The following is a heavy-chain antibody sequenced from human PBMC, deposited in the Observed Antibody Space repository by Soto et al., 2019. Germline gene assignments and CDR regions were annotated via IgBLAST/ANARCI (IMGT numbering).Heavy chain of an antibody. D-gene: IGHD6-19*01. Sequence: ASVKVSCKASGYTFTSYYMHWVRQAPGQGLEWMGIINPSGGSTSHAQKFQGRVTMTRDTSTSTVYMELSSLRSEDTAVYYCARDHIAVAGTHWFDPWGQGTLVTVSS. CDR3: ARDHIAVAGTHWFDP. J-gene: IGHJ5*02. CDR1: GYTFTSYY. V-gene: IGHV1-46*03. CDR2: INPSGGST.